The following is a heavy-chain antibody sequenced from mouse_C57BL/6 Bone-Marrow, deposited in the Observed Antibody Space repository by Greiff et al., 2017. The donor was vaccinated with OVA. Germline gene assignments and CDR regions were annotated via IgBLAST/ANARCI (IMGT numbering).Heavy chain of an antibody. J-gene: IGHJ4*01. Sequence: VQLQESGAELARPGASVKLSCKASGYTFTSYGISWVKQRTGQGLEWIGEIYPRSGNTYYNEKFKGKATLTADKSSSTAYMELRSLTSEDSAVYFCARGVYLYAKDYWGQGTSVTVSS. CDR3: ARGVYLYAKDY. CDR2: IYPRSGNT. CDR1: GYTFTSYG. D-gene: IGHD5-5*01. V-gene: IGHV1-81*01.